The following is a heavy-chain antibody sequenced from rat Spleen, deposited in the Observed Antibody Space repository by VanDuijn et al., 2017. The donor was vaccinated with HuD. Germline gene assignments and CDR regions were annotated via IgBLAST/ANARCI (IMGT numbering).Heavy chain of an antibody. V-gene: IGHV5-25*01. D-gene: IGHD1-1*01. J-gene: IGHJ1*01. CDR2: ISPSGGNN. CDR1: GFTFSDYN. Sequence: EVQLVESDGGLVQPGRSLKLSCAASGFTFSDYNMAWVRQAPKEGLEWVASISPSGGNNYYRDSVKGRFTISRDNAKSTLYLQMDSLRSEDMATYYCVIDKTVASYWYFDFWGPGTMVTVTS. CDR3: VIDKTVASYWYFDF.